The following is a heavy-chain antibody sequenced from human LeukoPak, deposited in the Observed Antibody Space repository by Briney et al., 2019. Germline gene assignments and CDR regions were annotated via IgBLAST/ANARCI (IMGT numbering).Heavy chain of an antibody. CDR3: ARGGYDILTGPENWFDP. Sequence: GGSLRLSCAASGFTFSNYAMHWVRQAPGKGLEWVAVISYDGSKKDYADSEKGRFTISRDNSKNTLYLQMNSLRAEDTAVYYCARGGYDILTGPENWFDPWGQGTLVTVSS. J-gene: IGHJ5*02. D-gene: IGHD3-9*01. CDR1: GFTFSNYA. V-gene: IGHV3-30*04. CDR2: ISYDGSKK.